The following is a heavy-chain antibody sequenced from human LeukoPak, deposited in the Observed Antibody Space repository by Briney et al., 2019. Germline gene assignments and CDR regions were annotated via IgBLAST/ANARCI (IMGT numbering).Heavy chain of an antibody. V-gene: IGHV3-23*01. J-gene: IGHJ4*02. Sequence: PGGSLRLSCAASGFTFSSYAMSWVRQAPGKGLEWVSAISGSGGSTYYADSVKGRFTISRDNSKDTLYLQMNSLRAEDTAVYYCAKDVRPRTMIVVVITPLNFDYWGQGTLVTVSS. CDR3: AKDVRPRTMIVVVITPLNFDY. D-gene: IGHD3-22*01. CDR2: ISGSGGST. CDR1: GFTFSSYA.